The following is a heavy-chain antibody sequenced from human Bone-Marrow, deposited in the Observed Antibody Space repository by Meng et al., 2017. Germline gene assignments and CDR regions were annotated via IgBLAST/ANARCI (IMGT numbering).Heavy chain of an antibody. CDR2: IDCDDDK. D-gene: IGHD1-1*01. Sequence: SGPPLVKPTQTLTLTCTFSGFSLSTSAMCVSWIRQPPGKALEWLALIDCDDDKYYSTSLKTRLTISKDTSKNQVVLTMTNMDPVGTATYYCARIKLERDGGNWFDPWGQGTLVTVSS. V-gene: IGHV2-70*01. J-gene: IGHJ5*02. CDR1: GFSLSTSAMC. CDR3: ARIKLERDGGNWFDP.